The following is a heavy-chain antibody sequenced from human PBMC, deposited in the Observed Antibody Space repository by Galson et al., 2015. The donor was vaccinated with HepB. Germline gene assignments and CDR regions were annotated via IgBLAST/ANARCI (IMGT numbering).Heavy chain of an antibody. Sequence: SVKVSCKASGYSFTSHFIHWVRQAPGQGLEWMGIINPNGDRTWYAQKFQGRATMTRDTSTSTAYMELSSLRSEDTAVYYCARDPTVVTPMRFDYWGQGTLVTVSS. CDR1: GYSFTSHF. CDR3: ARDPTVVTPMRFDY. J-gene: IGHJ4*02. V-gene: IGHV1-46*01. CDR2: INPNGDRT. D-gene: IGHD4-23*01.